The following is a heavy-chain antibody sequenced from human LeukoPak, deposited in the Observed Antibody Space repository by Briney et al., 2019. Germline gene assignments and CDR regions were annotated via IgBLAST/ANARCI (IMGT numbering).Heavy chain of an antibody. CDR2: INHSGST. CDR3: ARERYYYYYYMDV. V-gene: IGHV4-34*01. Sequence: SETLSLTCAVYGGSFSGYYWSWIRQPPGKGLEWIGEINHSGSTNYNPSLKSRVTISVDTSKNQFSLKLSSVTAADTAVYYRARERYYYYYYMDVWGKGTTVTVSS. CDR1: GGSFSGYY. D-gene: IGHD1-1*01. J-gene: IGHJ6*03.